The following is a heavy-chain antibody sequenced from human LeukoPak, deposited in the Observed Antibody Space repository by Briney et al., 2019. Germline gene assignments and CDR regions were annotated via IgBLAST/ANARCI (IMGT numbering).Heavy chain of an antibody. CDR1: GFTFSSYA. Sequence: GGSLRLSCAASGFTFSSYAMHWVSQAPGKGLEWVAVISYDGSNKYYADSVKGRFTISRDNSKNTLYLQMNSLRAEDTAVYYCAREGATVTDDAFDIWGQGTMVTVSS. CDR2: ISYDGSNK. D-gene: IGHD4-17*01. CDR3: AREGATVTDDAFDI. J-gene: IGHJ3*02. V-gene: IGHV3-30*04.